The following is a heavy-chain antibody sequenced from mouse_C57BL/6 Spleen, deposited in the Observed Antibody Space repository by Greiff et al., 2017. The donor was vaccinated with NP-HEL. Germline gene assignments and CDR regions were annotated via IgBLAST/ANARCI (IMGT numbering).Heavy chain of an antibody. V-gene: IGHV1-55*01. CDR1: GYTFTSYW. D-gene: IGHD2-3*01. Sequence: QVHVKQPGAELVKPGASVKMSCKASGYTFTSYWITWVKQRPGQGLEWIGDIYPGSGSTNYNEKFKSKATLTVDTSSSTAYMQLSSLTSEDSAVYYCARWGWSRGYAMDYWGQGTSVTVSS. J-gene: IGHJ4*01. CDR2: IYPGSGST. CDR3: ARWGWSRGYAMDY.